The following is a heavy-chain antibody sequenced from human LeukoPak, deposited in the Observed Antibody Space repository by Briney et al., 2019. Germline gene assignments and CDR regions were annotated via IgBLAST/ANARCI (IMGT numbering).Heavy chain of an antibody. V-gene: IGHV3-7*01. CDR3: AREGYCSSTSCSNFDY. CDR1: GFSFSNYW. J-gene: IGHJ4*02. D-gene: IGHD2-2*01. Sequence: GGSLRLSCEASGFSFSNYWMSWVRQAPGKGLEWVANIQQHGSETYYVDSVKGRFTISRDNAKNSLYLQMNSLRAEDTAVYYCAREGYCSSTSCSNFDYWGQGTLVTVSS. CDR2: IQQHGSET.